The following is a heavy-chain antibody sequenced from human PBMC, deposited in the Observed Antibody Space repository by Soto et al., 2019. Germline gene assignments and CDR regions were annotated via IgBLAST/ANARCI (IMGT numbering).Heavy chain of an antibody. CDR3: ARVGGLAARTFDY. J-gene: IGHJ4*02. D-gene: IGHD6-6*01. CDR2: IYYSGST. CDR1: GGSISVFY. V-gene: IGHV4-59*01. Sequence: SETLSLTFTVSGGSISVFYWSWIRQPPGKGLEWIGYIYYSGSTNYNPSLKSRVTISVDTSKNQFSLNLRSMSPADTAVYYCARVGGLAARTFDYWGPGTLVTVSS.